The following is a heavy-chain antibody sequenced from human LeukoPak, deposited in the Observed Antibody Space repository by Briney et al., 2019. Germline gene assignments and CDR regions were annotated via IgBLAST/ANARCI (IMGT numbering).Heavy chain of an antibody. D-gene: IGHD2-15*01. CDR1: GFTFDDYA. CDR2: ISGDGGST. J-gene: IGHJ4*02. V-gene: IGHV3-43*02. Sequence: GGSLRLSCAASGFTFDDYAMPWVRQAPGKGLEWVSLISGDGGSTYYADSVKGRFTISRDNSKNSLYLQMNSLRTEDTALYYCAEFACRSGGSCPYYWGQGTLVTVSS. CDR3: AEFACRSGGSCPYY.